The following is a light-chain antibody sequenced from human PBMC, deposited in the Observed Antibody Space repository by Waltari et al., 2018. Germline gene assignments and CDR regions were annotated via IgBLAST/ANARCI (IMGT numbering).Light chain of an antibody. CDR2: DTS. CDR1: QEISNY. J-gene: IGKJ5*01. CDR3: QQYENFPVT. V-gene: IGKV1-33*01. Sequence: DIQVTQSPSSLSASVGDRVTITCQASQEISNYLNLYQQKPGKDPKLLIYDTSHLQTGVPSRFSGTGGGTDFTFTISSLQPVDIATYYCQQYENFPVTFGQGTRLEIK.